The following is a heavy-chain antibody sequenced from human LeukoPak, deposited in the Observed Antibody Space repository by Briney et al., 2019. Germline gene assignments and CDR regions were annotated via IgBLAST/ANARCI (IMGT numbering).Heavy chain of an antibody. CDR2: IGTSGGNT. Sequence: GGSLRLSCAASGFTFSSYAMSWVRQAAGKGLEWVSSIGTSGGNTHYADSVKGRFTISRDSSKNTLFLQMNSLRAEDTAVYYCVKRRTKGSHYFDPWAQGTLVTVSS. CDR3: VKRRTKGSHYFDP. CDR1: GFTFSSYA. J-gene: IGHJ4*02. V-gene: IGHV3-23*01. D-gene: IGHD3-10*01.